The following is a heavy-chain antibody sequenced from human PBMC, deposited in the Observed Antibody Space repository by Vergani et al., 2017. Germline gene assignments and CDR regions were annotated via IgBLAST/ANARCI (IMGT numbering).Heavy chain of an antibody. V-gene: IGHV3-49*04. J-gene: IGHJ4*02. Sequence: EVQLVESGGGLVTPGRSLRLSCAASGFTFGDYAMTWVRQAPGKGLAWVAFIRNKAYGGTTEYAASVKGRFTISRDDSKRLAYLQLSGLKTEDTAVYFCSRGRGYSFGYSDYWGQGTLVTVSS. CDR3: SRGRGYSFGYSDY. D-gene: IGHD5-18*01. CDR1: GFTFGDYA. CDR2: IRNKAYGGTT.